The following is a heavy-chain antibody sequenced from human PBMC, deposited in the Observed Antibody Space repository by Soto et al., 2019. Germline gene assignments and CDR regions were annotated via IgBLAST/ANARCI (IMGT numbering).Heavy chain of an antibody. Sequence: ESGGGVVQPGRSLRLSCAASGFTFSSYAIHWVRQAPGKGLEWVAVISSDGKDKYSADSMKSRFAISRDNSKNTLYLQMNSLRAEDTAVYYCAKDSGRGSADYYFDYWGQGTLVTVSS. CDR1: GFTFSSYA. D-gene: IGHD3-10*01. V-gene: IGHV3-30*18. J-gene: IGHJ4*02. CDR3: AKDSGRGSADYYFDY. CDR2: ISSDGKDK.